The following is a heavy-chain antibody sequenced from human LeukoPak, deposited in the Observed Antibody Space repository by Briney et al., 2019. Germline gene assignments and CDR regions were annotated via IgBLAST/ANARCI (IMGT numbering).Heavy chain of an antibody. V-gene: IGHV3-23*01. CDR2: ISSGGTT. J-gene: IGHJ4*02. CDR1: GFTFSSYA. Sequence: PGGSLRLSCAASGFTFSSYAMNWVRQAPGKGLERVSSISSGGTTYYADSVKGRFTISRDNSKNTLYLQMNSLRAEDTAVYYCARHYYDILTGSFDYWGQGTLVTVSS. CDR3: ARHYYDILTGSFDY. D-gene: IGHD3-9*01.